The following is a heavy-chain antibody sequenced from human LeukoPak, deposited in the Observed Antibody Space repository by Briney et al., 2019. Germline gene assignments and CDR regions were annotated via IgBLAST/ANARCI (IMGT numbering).Heavy chain of an antibody. D-gene: IGHD2-21*02. Sequence: PGGSLRLSCAASGFTLSSYWMSWVRQAPGKGLEWVANIKQDGSEKYYVDSVKGRFTISRDNAKSSLYMQMNSLRAEDTAVYYCARDIVVVTAILDYWGQGTLVTVSS. CDR1: GFTLSSYW. V-gene: IGHV3-7*01. J-gene: IGHJ4*02. CDR3: ARDIVVVTAILDY. CDR2: IKQDGSEK.